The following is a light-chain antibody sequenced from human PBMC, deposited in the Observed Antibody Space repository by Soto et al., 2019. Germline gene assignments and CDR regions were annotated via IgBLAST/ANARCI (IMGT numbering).Light chain of an antibody. CDR3: SSYAGSNNVV. CDR1: SSDVGGYNY. CDR2: DVS. V-gene: IGLV2-8*01. Sequence: QSALTQPPSASGSPGQSVTSSCTGNSSDVGGYNYVSWYQQHPGKAPKLMIYDVSKRPSGVPARFSGSKSGNTASLTVSGLQAEDEADYYCSSYAGSNNVVFCGGTKLTVL. J-gene: IGLJ3*02.